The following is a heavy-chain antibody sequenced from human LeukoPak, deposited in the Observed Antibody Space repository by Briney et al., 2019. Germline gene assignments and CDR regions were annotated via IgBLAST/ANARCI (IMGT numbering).Heavy chain of an antibody. J-gene: IGHJ4*02. Sequence: GASVKVSCKASGYTFTGYYMHWVRQAPGQGLEWMGWINPNSGGTNYAQKLQGRVTMTTDTSTSTAYMELRSLRSDDTAVYYCARDLVPTLAVAGNWGQGTLVTVSS. CDR3: ARDLVPTLAVAGN. CDR1: GYTFTGYY. V-gene: IGHV1-2*02. D-gene: IGHD6-19*01. CDR2: INPNSGGT.